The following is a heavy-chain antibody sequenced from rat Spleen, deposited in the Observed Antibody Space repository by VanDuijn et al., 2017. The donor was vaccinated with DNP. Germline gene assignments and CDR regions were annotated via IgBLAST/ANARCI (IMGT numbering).Heavy chain of an antibody. D-gene: IGHD1-2*01. CDR2: ISTSGSRA. CDR1: GFTFSNYY. CDR3: ARSDYYSRFRPFAY. V-gene: IGHV5S23*01. J-gene: IGHJ3*01. Sequence: EVQLVESGGGLVQPGRSLKLSCAASGFTFSNYYMAWVRPAPKKGLEWVATISTSGSRAYYPDSVKGRFTISRDDAKSSLYLQMNSLKSEDTATYYCARSDYYSRFRPFAYWGQGTLVTVSS.